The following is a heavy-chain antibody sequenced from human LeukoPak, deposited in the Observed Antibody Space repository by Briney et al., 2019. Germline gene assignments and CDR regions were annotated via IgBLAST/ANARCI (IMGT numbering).Heavy chain of an antibody. J-gene: IGHJ6*02. V-gene: IGHV1-3*01. CDR2: INGGNGNT. CDR3: ARDDWNYKFTIHSYYYGMDV. D-gene: IGHD1-7*01. Sequence: GASVKVSCKASGYTFTSYAMHRVRQAPGQRLEWMGWINGGNGNTRYSQKLQGRVTITRDTSANTVYMELSSLRSGDTAVYYCARDDWNYKFTIHSYYYGMDVWGQGTTVTVSS. CDR1: GYTFTSYA.